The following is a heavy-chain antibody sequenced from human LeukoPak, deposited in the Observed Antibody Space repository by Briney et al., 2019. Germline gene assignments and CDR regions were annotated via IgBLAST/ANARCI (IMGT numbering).Heavy chain of an antibody. D-gene: IGHD2-2*02. CDR2: IYHSGST. Sequence: PSETLSLTCTVSGYSISSGYYWGWIRQPPGKGLEWIGSIYHSGSTYYNPSLKSRATISVDTSKNQFSLKLSSVTAADTAVYYCAGPSYYCSSTSCYNYYYYYMDVWGKGTTVTVSS. CDR1: GYSISSGYY. CDR3: AGPSYYCSSTSCYNYYYYYMDV. J-gene: IGHJ6*03. V-gene: IGHV4-38-2*02.